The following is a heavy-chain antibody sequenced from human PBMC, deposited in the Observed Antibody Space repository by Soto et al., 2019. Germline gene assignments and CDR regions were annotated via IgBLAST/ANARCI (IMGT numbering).Heavy chain of an antibody. CDR3: ARNFGDYAIEY. D-gene: IGHD4-17*01. J-gene: IGHJ4*02. Sequence: SETLSLTCTVSGGSIRSGGYYWSWIRQHPGKGLEWIGYIYYSGSTYYNPSLKSRVTISVDTSKNQFSLKLSSMTAADTAVYYCARNFGDYAIEYWGQGTLVTVSS. V-gene: IGHV4-31*03. CDR1: GGSIRSGGYY. CDR2: IYYSGST.